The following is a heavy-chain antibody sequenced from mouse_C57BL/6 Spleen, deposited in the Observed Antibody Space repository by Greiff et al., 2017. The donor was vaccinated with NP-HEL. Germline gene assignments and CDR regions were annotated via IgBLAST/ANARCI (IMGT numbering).Heavy chain of an antibody. CDR1: GFTFSDYG. D-gene: IGHD1-1*01. V-gene: IGHV5-17*01. J-gene: IGHJ4*01. CDR2: ISSGSSTI. CDR3: ARLYYYGSSHPYYAMDY. Sequence: EVQVVESGGGLVKPGGSLKLSCAASGFTFSDYGMHWVRQAPEKGLEWVAYISSGSSTIYYADTVKGRFTISRDNAKNTLFLQMTSLRSEDTAMYYCARLYYYGSSHPYYAMDYWGQGTSVTVSS.